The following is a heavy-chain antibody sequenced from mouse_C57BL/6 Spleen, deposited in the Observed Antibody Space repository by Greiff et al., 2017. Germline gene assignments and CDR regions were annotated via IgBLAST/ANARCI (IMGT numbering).Heavy chain of an antibody. CDR2: IDPSDSYT. Sequence: VQLQQPGAELVMPGASVKLSCKASGYTFTSYWMHWVKQRPGQGLEWIGEIDPSDSYTNYNQKFKGKSTLTVDKSSSTAYMQLSSLTSEDSAVYYCAVYYGSSWYFDVWGTGTTVTVSS. J-gene: IGHJ1*03. CDR3: AVYYGSSWYFDV. CDR1: GYTFTSYW. V-gene: IGHV1-69*01. D-gene: IGHD1-1*01.